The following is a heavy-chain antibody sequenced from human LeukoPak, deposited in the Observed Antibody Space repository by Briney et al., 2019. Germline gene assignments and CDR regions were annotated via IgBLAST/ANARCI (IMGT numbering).Heavy chain of an antibody. D-gene: IGHD6-19*01. CDR2: IRSKTGGGTT. V-gene: IGHV3-15*01. J-gene: IGHJ4*02. Sequence: GGSLRLSCAASGLTFSNAWMSWVRQAPGKGLEWVGRIRSKTGGGTTDYAAPVKGRFTISRDDSKNTLYLQMNSLKAEDTAVYYCSTAVAGPYYFDCWGQGTLVTVSS. CDR3: STAVAGPYYFDC. CDR1: GLTFSNAW.